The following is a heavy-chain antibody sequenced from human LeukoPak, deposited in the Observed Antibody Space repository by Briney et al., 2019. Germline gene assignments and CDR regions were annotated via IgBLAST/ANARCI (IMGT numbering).Heavy chain of an antibody. D-gene: IGHD1-14*01. V-gene: IGHV1-69*05. J-gene: IGHJ6*03. CDR2: IIPIFGTA. CDR3: ASTAAKTDYYYYYYMDV. CDR1: GYTFTSYG. Sequence: ASVKVSCKASGYTFTSYGISWVRQAPGQGLEWMGGIIPIFGTANYAQKFQGRVTITTDESTSTAYMELSSLRSEDTAVYYCASTAAKTDYYYYYYMDVWGKGTTVTVSS.